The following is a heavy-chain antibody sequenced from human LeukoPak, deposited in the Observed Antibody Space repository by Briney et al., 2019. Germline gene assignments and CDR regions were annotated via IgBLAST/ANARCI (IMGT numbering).Heavy chain of an antibody. CDR1: GGSFSGYY. CDR2: IYHSGST. V-gene: IGHV4-34*01. CDR3: ARVRWLQLDAFDI. D-gene: IGHD5-24*01. Sequence: TETLSLTCAVYGGSFSGYYWSWIRQPPGKGLEWIGEIYHSGSTNYNPSLKSRVTISVDTSKDQFSLKVSSVTAADTAVYYCARVRWLQLDAFDIWGQGTMVTVSS. J-gene: IGHJ3*02.